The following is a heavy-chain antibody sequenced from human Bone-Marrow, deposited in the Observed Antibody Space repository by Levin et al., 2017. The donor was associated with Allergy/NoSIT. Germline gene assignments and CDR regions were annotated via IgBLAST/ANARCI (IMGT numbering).Heavy chain of an antibody. CDR1: GFRLNDYA. D-gene: IGHD6-13*01. J-gene: IGHJ5*02. CDR3: AKDRGKGAASRPTS. Sequence: GGSLRLSCAASGFRLNDYAMSWVRQAPGKGLEWVSAISGSGGPTYYADSVKGRFTLSRDNSKNTLYLQMNSLSAEDTAVYFCAKDRGKGAASRPTSWGQGTLVTVSS. V-gene: IGHV3-23*01. CDR2: ISGSGGPT.